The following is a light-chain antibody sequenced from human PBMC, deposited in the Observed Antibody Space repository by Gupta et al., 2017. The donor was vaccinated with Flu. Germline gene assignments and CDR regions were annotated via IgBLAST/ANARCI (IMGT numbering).Light chain of an antibody. Sequence: QSVLTQPPSASGTPGQRVTISCSGSTSNIGSNPVNWYQQLPGTAPKLLIYSNNQRPSGVPDRLSGSKSGTSASLAISGLQSDDEADYYCAAWDDSLSGWVFGGGTKLTVL. CDR3: AAWDDSLSGWV. V-gene: IGLV1-44*01. CDR2: SNN. J-gene: IGLJ3*02. CDR1: TSNIGSNP.